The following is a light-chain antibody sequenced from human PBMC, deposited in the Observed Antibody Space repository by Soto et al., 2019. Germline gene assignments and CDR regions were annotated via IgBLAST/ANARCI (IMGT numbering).Light chain of an antibody. Sequence: DVVMTQSPLSLPVTLGQPASISCRSSQSLVYSDGNTYLNWFQQRPGQSPKRLIYKVSDLGSGVPDRFSGSGSGTDFTLKISRVEAEDVGVYYCMQGTHWPCTFGQGTKLEI. CDR1: QSLVYSDGNTY. CDR3: MQGTHWPCT. V-gene: IGKV2D-30*01. CDR2: KVS. J-gene: IGKJ2*02.